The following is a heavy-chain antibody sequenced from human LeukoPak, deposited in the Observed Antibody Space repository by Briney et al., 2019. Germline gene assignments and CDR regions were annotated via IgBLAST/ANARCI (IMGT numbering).Heavy chain of an antibody. CDR2: MYTGGGR. CDR3: ASLGGYYYDSSGYLSDY. D-gene: IGHD3-22*01. J-gene: IGHJ4*02. Sequence: GGSLRLSCAASGFSVSNYYMSWVRQPPGKGLEWVSVMYTGGGRYYGDSVKGRFTISRDNSKNTLYLQMNSLRAEDTAVYYCASLGGYYYDSSGYLSDYWGQGTLVTVSS. V-gene: IGHV3-66*01. CDR1: GFSVSNYY.